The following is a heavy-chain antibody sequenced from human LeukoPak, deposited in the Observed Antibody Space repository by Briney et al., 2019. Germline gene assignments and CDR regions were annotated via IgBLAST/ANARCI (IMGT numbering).Heavy chain of an antibody. V-gene: IGHV3-48*03. CDR3: ARGDDYYDSSGQNRDY. D-gene: IGHD3-22*01. J-gene: IGHJ4*02. CDR1: GFTFSSYE. CDR2: ISSSGSTI. Sequence: GGSLRLSCAASGFTFSSYEMNWARQAPGKGLEWVSYISSSGSTIYYADSVKGRFTISRDNAKNSLYLQMNSLRAEDTAVYYCARGDDYYDSSGQNRDYWGQGTLVTVSS.